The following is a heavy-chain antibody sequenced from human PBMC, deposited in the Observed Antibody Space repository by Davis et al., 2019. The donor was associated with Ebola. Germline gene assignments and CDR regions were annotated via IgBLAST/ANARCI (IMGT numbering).Heavy chain of an antibody. CDR1: GDSIRSTNYY. J-gene: IGHJ4*02. CDR3: VRHLQEYHILTGYSH. Sequence: SETLSLTCTVSGDSIRSTNYYWGWIRQPPGKGLEWIGSISKGGSTYLNPSLTNRVTVSVDTSRSQFSLKLTSVTAADTAVFYCVRHLQEYHILTGYSHWGQGTLVIVSS. V-gene: IGHV4-39*01. D-gene: IGHD3-9*01. CDR2: ISKGGST.